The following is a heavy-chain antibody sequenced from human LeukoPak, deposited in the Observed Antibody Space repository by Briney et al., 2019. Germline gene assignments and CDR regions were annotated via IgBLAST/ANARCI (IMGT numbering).Heavy chain of an antibody. J-gene: IGHJ4*02. D-gene: IGHD3-10*01. CDR3: TTGIDDGGGY. V-gene: IGHV3-15*06. CDR1: GFIFTNYF. Sequence: GGSLRLSCAASGFIFTNYFMSWVRQAPGKGLEWVGRIKNKNEGGASHYAASVKDRFSISRDDSRTTLFLQMNSLKIEDTGVYYCTTGIDDGGGYWGQGTQVTVSS. CDR2: IKNKNEGGAS.